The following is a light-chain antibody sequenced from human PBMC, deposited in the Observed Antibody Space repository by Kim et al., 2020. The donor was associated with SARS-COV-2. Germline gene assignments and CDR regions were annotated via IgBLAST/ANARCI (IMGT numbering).Light chain of an antibody. J-gene: IGLJ2*01. Sequence: QRVSISCSGSTSNIEPNTVNWYQQLPGAAPKLLIHTNNHRPSGVPDRFSGSRFGTSASLTISGLQSEDEADYFCAAWDDSPDGYVVFGGGTQLTVL. CDR2: TNN. CDR1: TSNIEPNT. CDR3: AAWDDSPDGYVV. V-gene: IGLV1-44*01.